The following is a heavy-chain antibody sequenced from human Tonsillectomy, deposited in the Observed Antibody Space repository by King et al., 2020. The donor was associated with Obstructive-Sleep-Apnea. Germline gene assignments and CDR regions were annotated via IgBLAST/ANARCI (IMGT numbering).Heavy chain of an antibody. V-gene: IGHV4-59*08. CDR1: GDSISNYY. D-gene: IGHD2-2*01. J-gene: IGHJ4*02. CDR2: IYYSGST. CDR3: VIMPLDY. Sequence: VQLQESGPGLVTPSETLSLTCTVSGDSISNYYWNWIRQPPGKGLEWIGYIYYSGSTYYNPSLKSRFTISVDTSKNQVSLRLNSVTAADTAVYYCVIMPLDYWGQGTLVTVSS.